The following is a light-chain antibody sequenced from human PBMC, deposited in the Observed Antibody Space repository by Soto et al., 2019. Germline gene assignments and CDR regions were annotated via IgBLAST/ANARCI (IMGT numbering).Light chain of an antibody. CDR1: SSDVGGYNY. CDR3: SSYTSSSTVV. Sequence: QSVLTQPASVYGSPGQSITISCTGTSSDVGGYNYVSWYQQYPGKAPKLMIYDVSDRPSGVSNRFSGSKSGNTASLTISGLQAEDEADYYCSSYTSSSTVVFGGGTKLTVL. J-gene: IGLJ2*01. V-gene: IGLV2-14*01. CDR2: DVS.